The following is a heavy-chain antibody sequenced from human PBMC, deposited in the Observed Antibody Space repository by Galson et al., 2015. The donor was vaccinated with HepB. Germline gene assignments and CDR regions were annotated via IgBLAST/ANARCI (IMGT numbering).Heavy chain of an antibody. D-gene: IGHD3-3*01. Sequence: SLRLSCAASGFTFSNAWMSWVRQAPGKGLEWVGRIKSKTDGGTTDYAAPVKGRFTISRDDSKNTLYLQMNSLKTEDTAVYYCTTDRYYDEEFDPWGQGTLVTVSS. V-gene: IGHV3-15*01. CDR2: IKSKTDGGTT. J-gene: IGHJ5*02. CDR3: TTDRYYDEEFDP. CDR1: GFTFSNAW.